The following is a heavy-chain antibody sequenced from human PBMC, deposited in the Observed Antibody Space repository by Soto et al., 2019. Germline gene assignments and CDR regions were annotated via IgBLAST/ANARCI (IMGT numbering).Heavy chain of an antibody. Sequence: SVKVSCKASGGTFSSYAISWVLQAPGQGLEWMGWIIPIFGTANYAQKFQGRVTITADKSTSTAYMELSSLRSEDTAVYYCATTKDSIVVVVAATLLPYYYGMDVWGQGTTVTVSS. CDR3: ATTKDSIVVVVAATLLPYYYGMDV. CDR2: IIPIFGTA. CDR1: GGTFSSYA. J-gene: IGHJ6*02. V-gene: IGHV1-69*06. D-gene: IGHD2-15*01.